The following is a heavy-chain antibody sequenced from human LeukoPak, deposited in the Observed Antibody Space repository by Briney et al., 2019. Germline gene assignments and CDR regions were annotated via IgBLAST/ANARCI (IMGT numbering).Heavy chain of an antibody. CDR3: AQDGSGGH. Sequence: GGSLRLSCAASGFTFSSCSMNWVRQAPGKGLEWVSYISSGSSTIYYADSVKGRFTISRDNAKNSLYLQMNSLRAEDTAVYYCAQDGSGGHWGQGTLVTASS. V-gene: IGHV3-48*04. CDR2: ISSGSSTI. D-gene: IGHD3-3*01. CDR1: GFTFSSCS. J-gene: IGHJ4*02.